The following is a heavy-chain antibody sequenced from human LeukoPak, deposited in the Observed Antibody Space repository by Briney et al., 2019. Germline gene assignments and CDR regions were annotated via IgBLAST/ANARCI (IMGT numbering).Heavy chain of an antibody. V-gene: IGHV3-23*01. Sequence: GGSLRLSCAASGFTFSSYAMSWVRQAPGKGLEWVSAISGSGGSTYYADSVKGRFTISRDNSKNTLYLQMNSLRAEDTAVYYCAKLTPSGIAAAGTIDSYWYFDLWGRGTLVTVSS. CDR1: GFTFSSYA. CDR3: AKLTPSGIAAAGTIDSYWYFDL. CDR2: ISGSGGST. J-gene: IGHJ2*01. D-gene: IGHD6-13*01.